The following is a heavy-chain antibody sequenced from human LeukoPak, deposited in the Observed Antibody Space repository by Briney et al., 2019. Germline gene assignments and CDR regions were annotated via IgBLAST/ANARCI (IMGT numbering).Heavy chain of an antibody. CDR1: GGSISSGGYY. CDR2: IYYSGST. CDR3: ARGTYYYDSSGYRFDY. V-gene: IGHV4-31*03. D-gene: IGHD3-22*01. J-gene: IGHJ4*02. Sequence: SETRSLTCTVSGGSISSGGYYWSWIRQHPGKGLEWIGYIYYSGSTYYNPSLKSRVTISVDTSKNQFSLKLSSVTAADTAVYYRARGTYYYDSSGYRFDYWGQGTLVTVSS.